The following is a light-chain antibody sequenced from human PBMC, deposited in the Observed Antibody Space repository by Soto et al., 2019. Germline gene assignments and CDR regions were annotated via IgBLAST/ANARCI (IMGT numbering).Light chain of an antibody. CDR1: QNIHSF. Sequence: IQMTQPPSSLAASDGERVTITCRARQNIHSFLNWYQQKPGKAPQVLIYGGSALQSGVPSRFSGSGSGTDFTLTISSLQPEDFASYFCQQSYNIPFTFGPGTKVDIK. J-gene: IGKJ3*01. CDR3: QQSYNIPFT. CDR2: GGS. V-gene: IGKV1-39*01.